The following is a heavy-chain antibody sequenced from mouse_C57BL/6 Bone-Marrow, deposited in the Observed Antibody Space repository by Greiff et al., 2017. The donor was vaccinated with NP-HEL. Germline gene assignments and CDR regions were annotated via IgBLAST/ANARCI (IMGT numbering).Heavy chain of an antibody. CDR3: ARHVDYAFYAMDY. V-gene: IGHV5-6*01. Sequence: EVKLMESGGDLVKPGGSLKLSCAASGFTFSSYGMSWVRQTPDKRLEWVATISSGGSYTYYPDSVKGRFTISRDNAKNTLYLQMSSLKSEDTAMYYCARHVDYAFYAMDYWGQGTSVTVSS. CDR2: ISSGGSYT. J-gene: IGHJ4*01. D-gene: IGHD2-4*01. CDR1: GFTFSSYG.